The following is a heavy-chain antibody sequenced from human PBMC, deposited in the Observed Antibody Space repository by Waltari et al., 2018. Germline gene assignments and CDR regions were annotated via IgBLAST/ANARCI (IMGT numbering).Heavy chain of an antibody. V-gene: IGHV1-3*03. CDR2: INAGNGNT. J-gene: IGHJ3*02. CDR3: ARETYYYDSSGSPAFDI. D-gene: IGHD3-22*01. Sequence: QVQLVQSGAEVKKPGASVKVSCKASGYTFTSYAMHWVRQAPGQRLEWMGWINAGNGNTKYSQEFQGRVTITRDTSASTAYMELSSLRSEDMAVYYCARETYYYDSSGSPAFDIWGQGTMVTVSS. CDR1: GYTFTSYA.